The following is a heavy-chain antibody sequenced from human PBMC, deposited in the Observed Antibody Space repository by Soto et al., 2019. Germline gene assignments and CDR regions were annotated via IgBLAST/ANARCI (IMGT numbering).Heavy chain of an antibody. J-gene: IGHJ6*02. CDR3: ARNPYDFWSGYFPYYYGMDV. D-gene: IGHD3-3*01. V-gene: IGHV3-43*01. CDR2: ISWDGGST. CDR1: GFTFDDYT. Sequence: GGSLRLSCAASGFTFDDYTMHWVRQAPGKGLEWVSLISWDGGSTYYADSVKGRFTISRDNSKNSLYLQMNSLRTEDTALYYCARNPYDFWSGYFPYYYGMDVWGQGTTVTVSS.